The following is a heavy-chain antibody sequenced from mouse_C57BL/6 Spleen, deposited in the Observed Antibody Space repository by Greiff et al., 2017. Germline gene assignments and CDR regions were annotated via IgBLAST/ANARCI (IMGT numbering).Heavy chain of an antibody. CDR2: ISSGSSTI. Sequence: DVQLVESGGGLVKPGGSLKLSCAASGFTFSDYGMHWVRQAPEKGLEWVAYISSGSSTIYYADTVKGRFTISRDNAKNTLFLQMTSLRSEDTAMYYCARCHWYFDVWGTGTTVTVSS. CDR1: GFTFSDYG. V-gene: IGHV5-17*01. CDR3: ARCHWYFDV. J-gene: IGHJ1*03.